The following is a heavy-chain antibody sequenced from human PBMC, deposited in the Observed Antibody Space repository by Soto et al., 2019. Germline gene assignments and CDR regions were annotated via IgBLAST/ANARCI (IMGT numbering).Heavy chain of an antibody. J-gene: IGHJ4*02. D-gene: IGHD2-15*01. CDR3: ARGSLTVVAAIPSYYFDY. Sequence: XSVTVSCRAYVYTFTIYKINCLRHTTGQGLEWMGWMNPNSGNTGYAQKFQGRVTMTRNTSISTAHMELSSLRSEDTAVYYCARGSLTVVAAIPSYYFDYWGQGTLVTVSS. V-gene: IGHV1-8*01. CDR2: MNPNSGNT. CDR1: VYTFTIYK.